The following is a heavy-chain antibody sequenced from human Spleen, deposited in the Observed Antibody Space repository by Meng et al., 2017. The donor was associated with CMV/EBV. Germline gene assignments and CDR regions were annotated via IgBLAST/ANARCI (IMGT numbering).Heavy chain of an antibody. Sequence: GGSLRLSCAASGFTFSSYSMNWVRQAPGKGLEWVSSISSSSSYIYYADSVKGRFTISRDNSKNTLYLQMNSLRAEDTAVYYCAKDMDYGDYDYDFYYGMDVWGQGTAVTVSS. CDR2: ISSSSSYI. D-gene: IGHD4-17*01. CDR1: GFTFSSYS. V-gene: IGHV3-21*01. CDR3: AKDMDYGDYDYDFYYGMDV. J-gene: IGHJ6*02.